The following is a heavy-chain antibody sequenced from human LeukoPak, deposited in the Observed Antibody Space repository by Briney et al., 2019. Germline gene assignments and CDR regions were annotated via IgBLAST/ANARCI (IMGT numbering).Heavy chain of an antibody. CDR1: GGSISSYY. CDR3: ASLYGDYVGP. CDR2: IYYSGST. Sequence: PSETLSLTCTVSGGSISSYYWSWIRQPPGKGLEWIGYIYYSGSTNYNPSLKSRVTISVDTSKNQFSLKLSSVTAADTAVYYCASLYGDYVGPWGQGTLVTVSS. V-gene: IGHV4-59*08. J-gene: IGHJ5*02. D-gene: IGHD4-17*01.